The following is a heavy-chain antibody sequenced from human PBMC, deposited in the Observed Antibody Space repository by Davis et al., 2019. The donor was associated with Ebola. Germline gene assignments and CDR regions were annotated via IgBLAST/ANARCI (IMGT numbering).Heavy chain of an antibody. J-gene: IGHJ4*02. D-gene: IGHD3-9*01. Sequence: SVKVSCKASGGTFSSYTISWVRQAPGQGLEWMGRIIPILGIANYAQKLQGRVTMTTDTSTSTAYMELRSLRSDDTAVYYCARVYVPNTIYDILTGYYTGFDYWGQGTLVTVSS. CDR1: GGTFSSYT. CDR2: IIPILGIA. CDR3: ARVYVPNTIYDILTGYYTGFDY. V-gene: IGHV1-69*02.